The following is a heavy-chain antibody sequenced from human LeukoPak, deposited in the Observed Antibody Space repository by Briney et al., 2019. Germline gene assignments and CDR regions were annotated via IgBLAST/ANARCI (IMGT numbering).Heavy chain of an antibody. CDR1: GYTFTSXA. J-gene: IGHJ5*02. D-gene: IGHD1-26*01. CDR3: AXGQRIRVGATDL. Sequence: XXGYTFTSXAMNWVRQAPGQGLEWMGWINTNTGNPTYAQGFTGRFVFSLDTSVSTAYLQISSLKAEDTAVYYCAXGQRIRVGATDLWGQGTLVTVSS. V-gene: IGHV7-4-1*02. CDR2: INTNTGNP.